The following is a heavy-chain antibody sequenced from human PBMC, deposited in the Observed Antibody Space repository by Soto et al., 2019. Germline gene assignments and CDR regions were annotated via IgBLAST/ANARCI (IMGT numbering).Heavy chain of an antibody. CDR2: IAATNGNT. CDR3: AKRVTRYRLNL. D-gene: IGHD1-26*01. CDR1: GFPFSSYA. V-gene: IGHV3-23*01. Sequence: EAQLLESGGGLVQPVGSLRLSCAASGFPFSSYAMTWVRQAPGKGLEWVSHIAATNGNTDYSDAVKGRFTISRDNSKNALYLQMNSLRAEDKAVYYWAKRVTRYRLNLWGQGTLVPVSS. J-gene: IGHJ5*02.